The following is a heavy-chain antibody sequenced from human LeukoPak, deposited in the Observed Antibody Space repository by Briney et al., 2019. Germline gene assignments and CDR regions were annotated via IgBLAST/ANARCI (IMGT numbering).Heavy chain of an antibody. CDR2: INHSGST. J-gene: IGHJ3*02. CDR1: GGSFSGYY. D-gene: IGHD3-10*01. CDR3: ALKRGRHAFDI. V-gene: IGHV4-34*01. Sequence: PSETLSLTCAVYGGSFSGYYWSWIRQPPGKGLEWIGEINHSGSTNYSPSLKSRVTISVDTSKNQFSLKLSSVTAADTAVYYCALKRGRHAFDIWGQGTMVTVSS.